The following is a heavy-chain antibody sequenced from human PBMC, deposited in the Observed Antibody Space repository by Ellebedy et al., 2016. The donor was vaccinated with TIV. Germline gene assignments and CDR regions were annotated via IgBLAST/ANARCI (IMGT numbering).Heavy chain of an antibody. J-gene: IGHJ3*01. CDR3: VGDGSYGDYLFPQHAFVF. CDR1: GFTFSSYW. V-gene: IGHV3-7*01. CDR2: INQDGSEK. Sequence: GESLKISCAASGFTFSSYWMSWVRQAPGKGLEWVANINQDGSEKYYVDSVKGRFSISRDNAKNSLYLQMNSLRAEDTALYYCVGDGSYGDYLFPQHAFVFWGQGTMVTVSS. D-gene: IGHD4-17*01.